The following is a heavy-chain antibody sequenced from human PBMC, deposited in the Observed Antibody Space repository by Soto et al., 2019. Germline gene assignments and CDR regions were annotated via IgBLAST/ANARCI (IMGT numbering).Heavy chain of an antibody. CDR3: ARKTHYYESSGYYYNWFDP. CDR1: GYTFTSYY. CDR2: INPSGGST. Sequence: ASVKVSCKASGYTFTSYYMHWVRQAPGQGLEWMGIINPSGGSTSYAQKFQGRVTMTRDTSTSTVYMELSSLRSEDTAVYYCARKTHYYESSGYYYNWFDPWGQGTLVTVSS. J-gene: IGHJ5*02. V-gene: IGHV1-46*01. D-gene: IGHD3-22*01.